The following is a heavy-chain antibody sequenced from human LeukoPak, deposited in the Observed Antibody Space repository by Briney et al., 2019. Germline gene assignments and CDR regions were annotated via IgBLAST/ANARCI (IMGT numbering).Heavy chain of an antibody. CDR1: GGSISSGGYY. Sequence: PSQTLSLTCTVSGGSISSGGYYWSWIRQPPGKGLEWIGYIYHSGSTNYNPSLKSRVTISLDTSKNQFSLKLNSVTAADTAVYYCARSATWHLFAYWGQGTLVTVSS. J-gene: IGHJ4*02. D-gene: IGHD2-15*01. CDR3: ARSATWHLFAY. CDR2: IYHSGST. V-gene: IGHV4-30-2*01.